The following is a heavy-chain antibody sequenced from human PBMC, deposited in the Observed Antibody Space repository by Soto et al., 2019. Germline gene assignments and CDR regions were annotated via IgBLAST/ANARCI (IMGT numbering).Heavy chain of an antibody. Sequence: PGGSMGLSSAASGVTFSSYAMSWVRQDPGKGLECVSAISGSGGSTYYADSVKGRFTISRDNSKNTLYLQMNSLRAEDTAVYYCAKTFWRQQRVKHYYYGMDVWGQGTTLTVYS. J-gene: IGHJ6*02. CDR2: ISGSGGST. CDR3: AKTFWRQQRVKHYYYGMDV. D-gene: IGHD6-13*01. CDR1: GVTFSSYA. V-gene: IGHV3-23*01.